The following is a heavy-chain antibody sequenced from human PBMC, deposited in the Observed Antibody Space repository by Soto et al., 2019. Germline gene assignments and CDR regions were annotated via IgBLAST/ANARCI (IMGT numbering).Heavy chain of an antibody. J-gene: IGHJ4*02. CDR3: TRSIGSGGVIGGFDY. V-gene: IGHV1-69*01. CDR1: GGTFNTYA. D-gene: IGHD3-16*02. CDR2: ILPMFDTP. Sequence: QVHLVQSETEVKKPGSAVKVSCKASGGTFNTYAMNWVRQAPGQGLEWMGGILPMFDTPRYAQKFQGRVTITVDESTTTAYMELSSLRSDDTAVYYCTRSIGSGGVIGGFDYWGQGTLVTVSS.